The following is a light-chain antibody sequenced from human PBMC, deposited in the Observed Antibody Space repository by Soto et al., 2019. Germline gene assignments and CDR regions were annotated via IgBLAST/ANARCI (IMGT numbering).Light chain of an antibody. CDR2: AAS. CDR3: QQTFSRPYT. Sequence: DIQVTPSPSSLSASVGDRVTITCRASQSIGTYLHWYQQKPGKVPELLIYAASTLQPGVPSRFRGSGSGTDFTLTVSSLQTEDFATYHCQQTFSRPYTFGQGTKVDIK. V-gene: IGKV1-39*01. J-gene: IGKJ2*01. CDR1: QSIGTY.